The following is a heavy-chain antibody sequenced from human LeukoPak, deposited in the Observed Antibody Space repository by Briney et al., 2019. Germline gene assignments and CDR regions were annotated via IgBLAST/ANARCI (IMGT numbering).Heavy chain of an antibody. Sequence: GGSLRLSCAASGFTFSSYAMHWVRQAPGKGLEYVSAISSNGGSTYYANSVKGRFTISRDNSKNTLYLQMGSLRAEDMAVYYCARVSLYCSSTSCYPPDYWGQGTLVTVSS. J-gene: IGHJ4*02. CDR1: GFTFSSYA. D-gene: IGHD2-2*01. CDR3: ARVSLYCSSTSCYPPDY. V-gene: IGHV3-64*01. CDR2: ISSNGGST.